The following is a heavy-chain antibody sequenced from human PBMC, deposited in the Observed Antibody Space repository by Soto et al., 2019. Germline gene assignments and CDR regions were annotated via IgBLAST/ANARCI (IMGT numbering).Heavy chain of an antibody. J-gene: IGHJ6*02. CDR1: GYTFTSYD. CDR2: MNPNSGNT. Sequence: QVQLVQSGAEVKKPGASVKVSCKASGYTFTSYDINWVRQATGQGLEWMGWMNPNSGNTGYAQKFQGRVTMTRNTSXXTAYRELSSLRSEDTAVYYCARGRWDSSGSVGMDVWGQGTTVTVSS. V-gene: IGHV1-8*01. D-gene: IGHD3-22*01. CDR3: ARGRWDSSGSVGMDV.